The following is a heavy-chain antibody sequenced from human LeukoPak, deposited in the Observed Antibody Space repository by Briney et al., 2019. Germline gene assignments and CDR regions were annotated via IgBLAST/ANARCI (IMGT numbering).Heavy chain of an antibody. D-gene: IGHD2-15*01. CDR3: AKHQFLVAGRTFDAFDI. CDR1: GFTFSTFA. CDR2: IGNTGTNT. Sequence: QPGGSLRLSCAASGFTFSTFAMSWVRQTPRKGLEWVSTIGNTGTNTYYADSVKGRFTISRDNSKNTLYLQMNSLRVEDTAIYYCAKHQFLVAGRTFDAFDIWGQGTMVTVSS. J-gene: IGHJ3*02. V-gene: IGHV3-23*01.